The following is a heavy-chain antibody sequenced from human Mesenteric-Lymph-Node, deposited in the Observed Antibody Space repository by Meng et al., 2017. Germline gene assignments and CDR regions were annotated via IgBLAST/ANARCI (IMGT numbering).Heavy chain of an antibody. Sequence: GESLKISCVASGFTFRSYWMHWVRQAPGKGLVWVSRLNGDGDSTSYADSGKGRFTISRDNAENTLYLQMNSLRPEDTALYYCAKRSTTVTSNWGDFNLWGQGTMVTVSS. CDR3: AKRSTTVTSNWGDFNL. D-gene: IGHD4-17*01. J-gene: IGHJ3*01. V-gene: IGHV3-74*01. CDR1: GFTFRSYW. CDR2: LNGDGDST.